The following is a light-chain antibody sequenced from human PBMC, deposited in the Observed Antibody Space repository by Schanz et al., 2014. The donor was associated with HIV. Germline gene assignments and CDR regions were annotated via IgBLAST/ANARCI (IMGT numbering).Light chain of an antibody. CDR3: CSYAPSSTLV. CDR1: SSDVDHYSY. J-gene: IGLJ3*02. Sequence: QSALTQPASVSGSPGQSITISCTGASSDVDHYSYVSWYQQHPGGAPELVIYDVSSRPSGVSDRFSGSKSGNTASLTISGLQAEDEADYYCCSYAPSSTLVFGGGTKLTVL. V-gene: IGLV2-14*03. CDR2: DVS.